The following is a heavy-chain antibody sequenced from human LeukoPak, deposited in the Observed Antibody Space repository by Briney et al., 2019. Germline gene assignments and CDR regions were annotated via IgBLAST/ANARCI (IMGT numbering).Heavy chain of an antibody. CDR1: GVTFSSYW. J-gene: IGHJ4*02. CDR3: AILWWHRVDY. Sequence: GSLRLSCAASGVTFSSYWMHWVRQAPGKGLVCVSRINSDGSSTGYADSVKGRFTISRDNAKNTLYLQMNSLRAEDTAVYHCAILWWHRVDYWGQGTLVTVSS. CDR2: INSDGSST. D-gene: IGHD2-15*01. V-gene: IGHV3-74*01.